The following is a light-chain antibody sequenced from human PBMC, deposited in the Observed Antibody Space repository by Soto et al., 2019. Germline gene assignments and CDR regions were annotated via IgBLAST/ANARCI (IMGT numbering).Light chain of an antibody. CDR2: EVT. V-gene: IGLV2-8*01. Sequence: QSALTQPPSASGSPGQSVTISCTGTSSDVGGYKYVSWYQQHPGEAPKLIIYEVTKRPSGVPDRFSGSKSGNTASLTVSGLQAEDEADYYCSSYAGSNIFIFGGGTRSPS. J-gene: IGLJ2*01. CDR3: SSYAGSNIFI. CDR1: SSDVGGYKY.